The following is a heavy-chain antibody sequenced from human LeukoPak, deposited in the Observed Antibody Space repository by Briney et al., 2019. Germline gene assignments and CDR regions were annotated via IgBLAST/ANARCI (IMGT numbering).Heavy chain of an antibody. J-gene: IGHJ2*01. CDR2: IYYSGST. Sequence: SETLSLTCTVSVRSISLYYWIWIPHPPGGGLVGIGYIYYSGSTNYNPSLKSRVTISVDTSKNQFSLKLSSVTAADTAVYYCASDGVSAGAGSFDLWGRGTLVTVSS. V-gene: IGHV4-59*01. CDR3: ASDGVSAGAGSFDL. CDR1: VRSISLYY. D-gene: IGHD6-13*01.